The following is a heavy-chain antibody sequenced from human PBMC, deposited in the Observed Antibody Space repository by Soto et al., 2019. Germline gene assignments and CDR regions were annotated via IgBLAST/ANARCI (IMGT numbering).Heavy chain of an antibody. CDR3: ARGAYLNWFDP. CDR1: GFTFSSYS. J-gene: IGHJ5*02. Sequence: GGSLRLSCAASGFTFSSYSMNWVRQAPGKGLEWVSSISSSSNYIYYADSVKGRFTISRDNAKNSLYLQMNSLRAEDTAVYYCARGAYLNWFDPWGQGTLVTVSS. CDR2: ISSSSNYI. V-gene: IGHV3-21*01.